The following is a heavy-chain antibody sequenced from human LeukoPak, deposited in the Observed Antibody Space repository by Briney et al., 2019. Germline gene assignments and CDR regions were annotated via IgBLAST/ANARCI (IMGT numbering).Heavy chain of an antibody. CDR1: GGSISSGGYY. CDR3: ARERGQYQLYGMDV. V-gene: IGHV4-31*03. Sequence: SQTLSLTCTVSGGSISSGGYYWSWIRQHPGKGLEWIGYIYYSGSTYYNPSLKSRVTISVDTSKNQFSLKLSSVTAADTAVYYCARERGQYQLYGMDVWGQGTTVTVSS. CDR2: IYYSGST. D-gene: IGHD2-2*01. J-gene: IGHJ6*02.